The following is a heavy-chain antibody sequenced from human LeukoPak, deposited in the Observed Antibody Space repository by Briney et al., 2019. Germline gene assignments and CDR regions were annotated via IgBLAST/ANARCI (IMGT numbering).Heavy chain of an antibody. J-gene: IGHJ4*02. CDR3: ARDPSGWELPTDY. Sequence: ASVKVSCKASGYTFTGYCMHWVRQAPGPGLEWMGWINPNSGGTNYAQKFKGRVTMTRDTSISTAYMELSRLRSDDTAVYYCARDPSGWELPTDYWGQGTLVTVSS. D-gene: IGHD1-26*01. CDR2: INPNSGGT. CDR1: GYTFTGYC. V-gene: IGHV1-2*02.